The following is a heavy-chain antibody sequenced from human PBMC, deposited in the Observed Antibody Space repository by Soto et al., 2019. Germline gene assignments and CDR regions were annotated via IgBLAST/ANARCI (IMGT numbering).Heavy chain of an antibody. J-gene: IGHJ4*02. V-gene: IGHV3-74*01. D-gene: IGHD5-18*01. CDR2: IKTDGSST. CDR3: AKREGNTYGLFH. CDR1: GFSFSSYW. Sequence: EVQLVESGGGLVQPGGSLRLSCAASGFSFSSYWIHWVRQAPGKGLVWVSRIKTDGSSTDYADSVKGRFTISRDNAKNTLYXQMNSLXXEDTAVYYCAKREGNTYGLFHWGQGTLVTVSS.